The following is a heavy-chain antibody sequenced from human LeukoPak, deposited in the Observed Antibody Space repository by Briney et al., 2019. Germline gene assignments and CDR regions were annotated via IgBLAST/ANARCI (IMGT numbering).Heavy chain of an antibody. D-gene: IGHD5-24*01. Sequence: GGSLRLSCAASGFIFSSYTMNWVRQAPGKGLEWVSSISSSSSYIYYADSVKGRFTISRDDAKNSLYLQMNSLRVEDTAVYYCARSAGMGLQLTWLKYWGQGILVTVSS. CDR3: ARSAGMGLQLTWLKY. CDR1: GFIFSSYT. J-gene: IGHJ4*02. CDR2: ISSSSSYI. V-gene: IGHV3-21*01.